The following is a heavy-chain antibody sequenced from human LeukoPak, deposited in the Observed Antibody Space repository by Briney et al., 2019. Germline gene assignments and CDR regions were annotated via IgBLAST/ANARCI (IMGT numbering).Heavy chain of an antibody. Sequence: GSSVKVSCKASGGTFSSYAISWVRQAPGQGPEWMGRIIPILGIANYAQKFQGRVTITADKSTSTAYMELSSLRSEDTAVYYCAEDRYSSSSPLYYYYGMDVWGQGTTVTVSS. CDR2: IIPILGIA. CDR1: GGTFSSYA. V-gene: IGHV1-69*04. J-gene: IGHJ6*02. CDR3: AEDRYSSSSPLYYYYGMDV. D-gene: IGHD6-6*01.